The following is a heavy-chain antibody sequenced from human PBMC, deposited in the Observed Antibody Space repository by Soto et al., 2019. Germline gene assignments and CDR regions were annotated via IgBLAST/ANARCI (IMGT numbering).Heavy chain of an antibody. CDR1: GGSISRNY. CDR2: VYYRGST. V-gene: IGHV4-59*01. J-gene: IGHJ4*02. D-gene: IGHD3-10*01. CDR3: ARDRDFYGSGSRNGGLDY. Sequence: PSETLSLTCSVSGGSISRNYWNWIRQSPGKGLEWIGYVYYRGSTNYNPSLKSRITILIDTSKNQFSLRLSSVTAADTAIYYCARDRDFYGSGSRNGGLDYWGQGTLVTVSS.